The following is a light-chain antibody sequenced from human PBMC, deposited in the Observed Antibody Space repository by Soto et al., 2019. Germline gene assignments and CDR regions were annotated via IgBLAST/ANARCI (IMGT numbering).Light chain of an antibody. V-gene: IGLV1-44*01. Sequence: QSVLTQPPSTSATPGQRVTISCSGSSSNVGINTVSWYQQVPGTAPRLLIYTNEQRPSGVPGRFSGSKSGTSASLAIGGLQSEDEADYYCAAWDDSLSGLVFGGGTQLTVL. CDR1: SSNVGINT. CDR2: TNE. J-gene: IGLJ3*02. CDR3: AAWDDSLSGLV.